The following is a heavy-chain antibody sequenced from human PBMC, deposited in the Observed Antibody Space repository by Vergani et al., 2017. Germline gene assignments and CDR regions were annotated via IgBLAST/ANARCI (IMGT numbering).Heavy chain of an antibody. Sequence: QVQLQQWGAGLLKPSETLSLTCAVYGGSFSGYYWSWIRQPPGKGLEWIGYIYYSGSTNYNPSLKSRVTISVDTSKNQFSLKLSSVTAADTAVYYCARGDYYDSSRAFDIWGQGTMVTVSS. CDR2: IYYSGST. CDR1: GGSFSGYY. V-gene: IGHV4-34*11. J-gene: IGHJ3*02. D-gene: IGHD3-22*01. CDR3: ARGDYYDSSRAFDI.